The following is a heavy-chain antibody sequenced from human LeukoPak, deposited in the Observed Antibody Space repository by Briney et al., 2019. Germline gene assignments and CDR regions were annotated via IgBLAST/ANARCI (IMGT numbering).Heavy chain of an antibody. CDR1: GYTFTGYY. J-gene: IGHJ6*03. CDR3: ARDPSAGYYNRVYYYYMDV. CDR2: INPNSGGT. D-gene: IGHD3-9*01. V-gene: IGHV1-2*02. Sequence: ASVKVSCKASGYTFTGYYMHWVRQAPGQGLEWMGWINPNSGGTNYAQKFQGRVTMTRDTSISTAYMELSRLRSDDTAVYYCARDPSAGYYNRVYYYYMDVWGKGTTVIISS.